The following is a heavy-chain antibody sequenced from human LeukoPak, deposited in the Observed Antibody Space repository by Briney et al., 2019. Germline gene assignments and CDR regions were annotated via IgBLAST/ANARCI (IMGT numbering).Heavy chain of an antibody. V-gene: IGHV3-53*01. CDR3: ARGKNGHGEIIDY. Sequence: GGSLRLSCAASGFTVSSNYMSWVRQAPGKGLEWVSVIYSGGSTYYADSVKGRFTISRDNSKNTLYLQMNSLRAEDTAVYYCARGKNGHGEIIDYWGQGTLVTVSS. CDR1: GFTVSSNY. J-gene: IGHJ4*02. CDR2: IYSGGST. D-gene: IGHD4-17*01.